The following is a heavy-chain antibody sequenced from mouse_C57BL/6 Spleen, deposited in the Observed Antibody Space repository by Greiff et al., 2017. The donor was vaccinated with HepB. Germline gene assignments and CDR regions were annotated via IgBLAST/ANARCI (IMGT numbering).Heavy chain of an antibody. J-gene: IGHJ2*01. CDR2: IDPETGGT. Sequence: QVQLQQSGAELVRPGASVTLSCKASGYTFTDYEMHWVKQTPVHGLEWIGAIDPETGGTAYNQKFKSKAILTADKSSSTAYMELRSLTSEDSAVYYCTRKEIFDYWGQGTTLTVSS. V-gene: IGHV1-15*01. CDR1: GYTFTDYE. CDR3: TRKEIFDY.